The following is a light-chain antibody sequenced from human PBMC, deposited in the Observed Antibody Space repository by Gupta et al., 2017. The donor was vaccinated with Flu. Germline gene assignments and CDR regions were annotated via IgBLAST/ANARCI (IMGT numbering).Light chain of an antibody. Sequence: QPVLSQSPSASASLGASVKLTCTLSSEHISNAIAWHQQQPEKGPRFLRRLNSDGSHSTGDVLRVRFLAFGSAADLYLIIAGLQAEDEDDYHCQTWGSGSVVFGGGTKLTVL. CDR1: SEHISNA. CDR2: LNSDGSH. CDR3: QTWGSGSVV. J-gene: IGLJ2*01. V-gene: IGLV4-69*01.